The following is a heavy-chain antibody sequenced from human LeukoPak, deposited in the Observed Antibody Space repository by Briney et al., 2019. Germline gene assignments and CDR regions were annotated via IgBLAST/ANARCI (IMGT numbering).Heavy chain of an antibody. Sequence: SETLSLTCTVSGASISSYYWSWIRQPPGKGLEWIGYIYYTGSTNYNPSPKSRVTFSVDTSKSQFSLKLSSVTAADTAVYYCARDLEAHYYDSSGYAGSYWYFDLWGRGTLVTVSS. D-gene: IGHD3-22*01. CDR3: ARDLEAHYYDSSGYAGSYWYFDL. V-gene: IGHV4-59*12. CDR1: GASISSYY. CDR2: IYYTGST. J-gene: IGHJ2*01.